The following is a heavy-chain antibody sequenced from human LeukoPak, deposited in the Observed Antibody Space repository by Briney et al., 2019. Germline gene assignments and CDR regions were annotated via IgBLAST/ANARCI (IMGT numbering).Heavy chain of an antibody. CDR3: ARYSYASNGDY. CDR2: INHSGST. Sequence: SETLSLTCAVYGGSFSGYYWSWIRQPPGKGLEWIGEINHSGSTNYNPSLKSRVTISVDTSKNQFSLKLSSVTAADTAVYYCARYSYASNGDYWGQGTLVTVSS. D-gene: IGHD5-18*01. V-gene: IGHV4-34*01. J-gene: IGHJ4*02. CDR1: GGSFSGYY.